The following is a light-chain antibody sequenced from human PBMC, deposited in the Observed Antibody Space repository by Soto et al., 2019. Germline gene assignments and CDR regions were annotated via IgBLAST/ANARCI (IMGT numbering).Light chain of an antibody. CDR3: QQFNSWPLT. J-gene: IGKJ4*01. V-gene: IGKV1-5*01. CDR1: QSISGW. Sequence: DIPMTQSPSTLSASVGDRVTITCRASQSISGWLAWYQQKPGKAPNLLIYDASTLQRGVPSRFRGSGSGTEFTLTISSLQPDDFATYYCQQFNSWPLTFDGGTKVEI. CDR2: DAS.